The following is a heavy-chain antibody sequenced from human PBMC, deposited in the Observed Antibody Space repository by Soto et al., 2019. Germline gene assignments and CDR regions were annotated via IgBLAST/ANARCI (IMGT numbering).Heavy chain of an antibody. Sequence: DTLCLTCSFSYGSISSYYWRCIGQSPGKGLEWIVWIYGAGTTNYAPSLTNRVTMSLHTSKNQFSLTLSSVTAAETAMYSCAVFSSGTYLFLLWGTRTLVTVS. V-gene: IGHV4-59*07. CDR1: YGSISSYY. D-gene: IGHD1-26*01. J-gene: IGHJ4*02. CDR3: AVFSSGTYLFLL. CDR2: IYGAGTT.